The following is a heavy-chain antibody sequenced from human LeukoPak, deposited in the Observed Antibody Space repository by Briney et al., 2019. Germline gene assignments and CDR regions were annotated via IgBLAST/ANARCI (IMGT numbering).Heavy chain of an antibody. V-gene: IGHV1-18*01. CDR1: GYRLRNHG. Sequence: GDSVKVSCKASGYRLRNHGISWVRQAPGQGLEWVGWIAADSGDIHGYTHYAEKLQGRVSMTTDTSTDTAYMDLRSLTSDDTAVYYCARGSCPYNWYFDLWGRGTLITVSS. CDR3: ARGSCPYNWYFDL. D-gene: IGHD4-11*01. J-gene: IGHJ2*01. CDR2: IAADSGDIHGYT.